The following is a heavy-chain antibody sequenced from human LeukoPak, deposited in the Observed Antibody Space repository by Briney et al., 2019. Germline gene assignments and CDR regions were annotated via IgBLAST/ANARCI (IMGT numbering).Heavy chain of an antibody. Sequence: PGGSLRLSCAASGFTFSSYAMSWVRQAPGKGLEWVSAISGSGGSTYYADSVKGRFTISRDNSKNTLYLRMNSLRAEDTAVYYCAISKSPYYYGMDVWGQGTTVTVSS. J-gene: IGHJ6*02. CDR1: GFTFSSYA. CDR3: AISKSPYYYGMDV. CDR2: ISGSGGST. V-gene: IGHV3-23*01.